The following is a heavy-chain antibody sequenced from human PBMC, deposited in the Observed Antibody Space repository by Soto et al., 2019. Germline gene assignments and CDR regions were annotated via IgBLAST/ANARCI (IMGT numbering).Heavy chain of an antibody. CDR1: GYTFINYY. CDR2: INPNNGNT. CDR3: ATSAYQDAFDI. Sequence: ASVKVSCKASGYTFINYYIHWVRQAPGQGLEWMGMINPNNGNTNYAQKLQGRVTMTTDTSTSTAYMELRSMRSDDTAVYYCATSAYQDAFDIWGQGTMVTVSS. J-gene: IGHJ3*02. V-gene: IGHV1-18*01. D-gene: IGHD2-2*01.